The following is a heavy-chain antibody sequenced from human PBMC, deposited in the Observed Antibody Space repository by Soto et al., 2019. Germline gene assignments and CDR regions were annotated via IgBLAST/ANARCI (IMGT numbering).Heavy chain of an antibody. D-gene: IGHD5-12*01. CDR3: AREGDIVATILTKDAFDI. CDR1: GGTFSSYT. CDR2: IIPILGIA. J-gene: IGHJ3*02. Sequence: SVKVSCKASGGTFSSYTISWVRQAPGQGLEWMGRIIPILGIANYAQKFQGRVTITADKSTSTAYMELSSLRSEDTAVYYCAREGDIVATILTKDAFDIWGQGTMVTVSS. V-gene: IGHV1-69*04.